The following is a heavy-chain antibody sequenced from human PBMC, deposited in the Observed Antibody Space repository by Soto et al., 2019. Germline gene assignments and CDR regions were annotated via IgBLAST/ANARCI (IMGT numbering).Heavy chain of an antibody. D-gene: IGHD2-15*01. CDR3: ARAVVVVAGSVYLDH. CDR1: GYSFTSYW. V-gene: IGHV5-51*01. CDR2: VHPGDSDT. J-gene: IGHJ4*02. Sequence: GESLKISCKGSGYSFTSYWIAWVRQMPGKGLEWKGIVHPGDSDTRYSPSIQGQVTISVDKSISTAYLQWSSLKASDTAMYYCARAVVVVAGSVYLDHCGQGTLVIVSS.